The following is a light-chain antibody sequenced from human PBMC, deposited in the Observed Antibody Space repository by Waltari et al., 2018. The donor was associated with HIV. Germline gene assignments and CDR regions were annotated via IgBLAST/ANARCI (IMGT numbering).Light chain of an antibody. V-gene: IGLV7-46*01. CDR2: DTS. Sequence: QAVVTQEPSLTVSPGGTVTLTCGSNTESFTSGHYPYWFQQKPGQAPRTLIYDTSNKHSWTPARFSGSLLGGKAALTLSGAQPEDEAEYYCLLSYGGAFVIFGGGTKLTVL. CDR3: LLSYGGAFVI. CDR1: TESFTSGHY. J-gene: IGLJ2*01.